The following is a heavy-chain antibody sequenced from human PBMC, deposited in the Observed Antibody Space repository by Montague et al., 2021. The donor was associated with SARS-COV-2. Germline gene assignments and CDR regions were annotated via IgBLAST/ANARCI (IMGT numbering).Heavy chain of an antibody. V-gene: IGHV4-39*01. CDR1: GGPMARGADY. D-gene: IGHD2-15*01. Sequence: SETLSLTCTVSGGPMARGADYWTWLRQPPGGGLEWIATIHYGGGTYYNLSLQSRVTISVDTSQNQLSLTLASVTAADTAVYYCAKLGYCRGGACFRGGFEFWGQGILVPVSS. CDR2: IHYGGGT. CDR3: AKLGYCRGGACFRGGFEF. J-gene: IGHJ4*02.